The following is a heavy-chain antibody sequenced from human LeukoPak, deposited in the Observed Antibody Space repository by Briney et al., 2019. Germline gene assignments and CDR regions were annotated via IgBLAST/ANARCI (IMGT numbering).Heavy chain of an antibody. CDR1: GITFSNSA. CDR2: IWYDGSNK. J-gene: IGHJ4*02. CDR3: ARDTAPYYYASSPHDY. V-gene: IGHV3-33*08. D-gene: IGHD3-10*01. Sequence: GGSLRLSCVPSGITFSNSALSWVRQAPGKGLEWVAVIWYDGSNKYYADSVKGRFTISRDNSKNTLYLQMNSLRAEDTAVYYCARDTAPYYYASSPHDYWGQGTLVTVSS.